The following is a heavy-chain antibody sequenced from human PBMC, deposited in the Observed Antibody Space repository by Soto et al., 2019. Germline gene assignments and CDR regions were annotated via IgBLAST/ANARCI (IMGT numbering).Heavy chain of an antibody. CDR3: ARGLPGGCRGGSCYGLAFDY. V-gene: IGHV3-33*01. Sequence: GGSLRLSCAASGFTFSSYGMHWVRQAPGKGLEWVAVIWYDGSNKYYADSVKGRFTISRDNSKNTLYLQMNSLSAEDTAVDYCARGLPGGCRGGSCYGLAFDYWCQGTLVTVST. CDR1: GFTFSSYG. CDR2: IWYDGSNK. D-gene: IGHD2-15*01. J-gene: IGHJ4*02.